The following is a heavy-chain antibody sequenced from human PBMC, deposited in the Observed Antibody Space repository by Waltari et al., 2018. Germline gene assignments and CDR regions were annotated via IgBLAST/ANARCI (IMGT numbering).Heavy chain of an antibody. CDR3: ASPLGYDSSGYYYSNAFDI. CDR1: GYSISSGYY. J-gene: IGHJ3*02. V-gene: IGHV4-38-2*01. Sequence: QVQLQESGPGLVKPSETLSLTCAVSGYSISSGYYWGWLRQPPGKGLEWIGSIYHSGSTYYNPSLKSRVTISVDTSKNQFSLKLSSVTAADTAVYYCASPLGYDSSGYYYSNAFDIWGQGTMVTVSS. D-gene: IGHD3-22*01. CDR2: IYHSGST.